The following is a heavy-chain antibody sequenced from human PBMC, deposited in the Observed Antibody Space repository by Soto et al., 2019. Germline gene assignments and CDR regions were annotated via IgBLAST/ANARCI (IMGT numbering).Heavy chain of an antibody. CDR3: VKDGSSGWPYYYGPDV. CDR1: GFTFNSYG. V-gene: IGHV3-30*18. CDR2: VSYDGSNK. D-gene: IGHD6-19*01. J-gene: IGHJ6*02. Sequence: GGSLRLSCAASGFTFNSYGMHWVRQAPGKGLEWVAVVSYDGSNKYYADSVKGRFTIARDNSKNTLYLQMSSLRAEDTAVYYCVKDGSSGWPYYYGPDVWGQGTSVTVSS.